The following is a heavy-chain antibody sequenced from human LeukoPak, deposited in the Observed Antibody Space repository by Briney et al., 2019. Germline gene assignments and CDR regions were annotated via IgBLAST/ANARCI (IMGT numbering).Heavy chain of an antibody. CDR2: ISYDGSNK. J-gene: IGHJ4*02. CDR1: GFTFSSYG. CDR3: AKATGGYGDLTFVY. Sequence: PGGSLRLSCAASGFTFSSYGMHWVRQAPGKGLEWVAVISYDGSNKYYADSVKGRFTISRDNSKNTLYLQMNSLRAEDTAVYYCAKATGGYGDLTFVYWGQGTLVTVSS. D-gene: IGHD4-17*01. V-gene: IGHV3-30*18.